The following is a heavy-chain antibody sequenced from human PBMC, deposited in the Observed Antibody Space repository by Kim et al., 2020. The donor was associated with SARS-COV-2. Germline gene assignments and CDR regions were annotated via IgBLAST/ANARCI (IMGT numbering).Heavy chain of an antibody. CDR3: ARGRHSSSDGRFDP. V-gene: IGHV4-59*01. Sequence: SETLSLTCTVSGGSISSYYWSWIRQPPGKGLEWIGYIYYSGSTNYNPSLKSRVTISVDTSKNQFSLKLSSVTAADTAVYYCARGRHSSSDGRFDPWGQGTLVTVSS. D-gene: IGHD6-13*01. CDR1: GGSISSYY. CDR2: IYYSGST. J-gene: IGHJ5*02.